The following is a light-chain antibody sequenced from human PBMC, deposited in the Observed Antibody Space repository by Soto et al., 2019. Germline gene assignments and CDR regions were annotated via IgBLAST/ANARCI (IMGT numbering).Light chain of an antibody. Sequence: EIVMTQSPATLSVSPGERATLSCRASQSVSSNLAWYQQKPGQAPRLLIYGASTRATGIPARFSGSGSGTEFTLTSISLQSEDFAVYYCQQYNNWPPYTFGPGTKVDIK. CDR3: QQYNNWPPYT. J-gene: IGKJ3*01. V-gene: IGKV3-15*01. CDR1: QSVSSN. CDR2: GAS.